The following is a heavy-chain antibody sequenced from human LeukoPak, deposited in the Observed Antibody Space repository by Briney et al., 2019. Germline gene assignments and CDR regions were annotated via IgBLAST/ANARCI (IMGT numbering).Heavy chain of an antibody. V-gene: IGHV4-59*01. Sequence: SETLSLTCTVSGGSISSYYWSWIRQPPGKGLEWIGYIYYSGSTNYNPSLKSRVTISVDTSKNQFSLKLSSVTAADTAVYYCARLYSYGYGFDYWGQGTLVTVSS. J-gene: IGHJ4*02. CDR1: GGSISSYY. D-gene: IGHD5-18*01. CDR2: IYYSGST. CDR3: ARLYSYGYGFDY.